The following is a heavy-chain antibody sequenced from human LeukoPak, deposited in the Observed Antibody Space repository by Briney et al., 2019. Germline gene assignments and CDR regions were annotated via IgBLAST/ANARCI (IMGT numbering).Heavy chain of an antibody. V-gene: IGHV1-24*01. CDR3: ATLMFRGVIGDDYYGMDV. CDR1: GSTLTKLS. CDR2: FDPEDGET. D-gene: IGHD3-10*01. Sequence: ASVKVSCKVSGSTLTKLSVHWVRQTPGKGLEWMGGFDPEDGETINEQKFQGRVTMTEDTSTDTAYMELSSLRSEDTAVYYCATLMFRGVIGDDYYGMDVWGKGTTVTVSS. J-gene: IGHJ6*04.